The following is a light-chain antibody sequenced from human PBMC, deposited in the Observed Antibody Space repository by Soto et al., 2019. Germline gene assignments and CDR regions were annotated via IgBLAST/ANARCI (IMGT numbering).Light chain of an antibody. J-gene: IGKJ4*01. CDR3: QQRSNWPLT. CDR2: DAS. Sequence: EIVLTQSPATLSLSPGERATLSCRASQSVSNYLAWYQQKPGQAPRLLNYDASNRATCIPAKFSGSGSGTDFTLTINSREPEDFAVYYCQQRSNWPLTFGGGTKVEIK. CDR1: QSVSNY. V-gene: IGKV3-11*01.